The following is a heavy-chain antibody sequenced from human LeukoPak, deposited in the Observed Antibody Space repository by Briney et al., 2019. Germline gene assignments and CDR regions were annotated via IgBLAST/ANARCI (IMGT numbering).Heavy chain of an antibody. D-gene: IGHD3-10*01. Sequence: ASVKVSCKASGGTFSSYAISWVRQAPGQGLECMGGIIPIFGTANYAQKFQGRVTITADKSTSTAYMELSSLRSEDTGVYYCARGYYGSGSYSDYWGQGTLVTVSS. J-gene: IGHJ4*02. CDR2: IIPIFGTA. CDR1: GGTFSSYA. CDR3: ARGYYGSGSYSDY. V-gene: IGHV1-69*06.